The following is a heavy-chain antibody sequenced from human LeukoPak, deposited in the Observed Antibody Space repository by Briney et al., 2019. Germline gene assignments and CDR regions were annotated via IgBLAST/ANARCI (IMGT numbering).Heavy chain of an antibody. CDR1: RYTFTSYD. D-gene: IGHD5-12*01. CDR3: ARTGGYDHFDC. Sequence: ASVKVSCKASRYTFTSYDINWVRQATGQELEWMGWKNPNSGNTDYAQRFQGRVTMTRNTSISTAYMELSSLRSEDTAVYYCARTGGYDHFDCWGQGTLVTVSS. CDR2: KNPNSGNT. V-gene: IGHV1-8*01. J-gene: IGHJ4*02.